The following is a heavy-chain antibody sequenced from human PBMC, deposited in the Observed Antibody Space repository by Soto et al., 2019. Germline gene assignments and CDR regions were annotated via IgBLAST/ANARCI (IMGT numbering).Heavy chain of an antibody. Sequence: SVKVSCKASGGTFGSYTISWVRQAPGQGLEWMGRIIPILGIANYAQKFQGRVTITADKSTSTAYMELSSLRSEDTAVYYCASWDPGLDAFDIWGQGTMVTVSS. CDR2: IIPILGIA. V-gene: IGHV1-69*02. J-gene: IGHJ3*02. CDR1: GGTFGSYT. CDR3: ASWDPGLDAFDI. D-gene: IGHD1-26*01.